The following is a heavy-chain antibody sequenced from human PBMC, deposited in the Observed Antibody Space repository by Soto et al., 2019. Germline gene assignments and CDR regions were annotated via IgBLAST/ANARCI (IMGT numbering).Heavy chain of an antibody. CDR2: IIPIFGTA. Sequence: SVKVSCKASGGTFSSYAISWVRQAPGQGLEWMGGIIPIFGTANYAQKFQGRVTITADESTSTAYMELSSLRSEDTAVYYCSTGRSGWGSYGMDVWGQGTAVTVSS. CDR3: STGRSGWGSYGMDV. J-gene: IGHJ6*02. D-gene: IGHD3-16*01. V-gene: IGHV1-69*13. CDR1: GGTFSSYA.